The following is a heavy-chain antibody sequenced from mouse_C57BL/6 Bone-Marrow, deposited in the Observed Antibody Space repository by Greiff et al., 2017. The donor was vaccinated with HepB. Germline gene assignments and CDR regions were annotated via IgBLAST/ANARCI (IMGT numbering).Heavy chain of an antibody. D-gene: IGHD2-12*01. CDR1: GFTFSSYG. Sequence: EVKLMESGGDLVKPGGSLKLSCAASGFTFSSYGMSWVRQTPDKRLEWVATISSGGSYTYYPDSVKGRFTISRDNAKNTLYLQMSSLKSEDTAMYYCARPRYFRALAYWGQGTLVTVSA. J-gene: IGHJ3*01. V-gene: IGHV5-6*01. CDR3: ARPRYFRALAY. CDR2: ISSGGSYT.